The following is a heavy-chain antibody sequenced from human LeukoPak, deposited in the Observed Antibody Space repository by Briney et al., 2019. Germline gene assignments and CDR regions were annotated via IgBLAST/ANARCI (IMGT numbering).Heavy chain of an antibody. V-gene: IGHV3-21*04. CDR2: ISDNDDYI. CDR1: GFTFSSYY. CDR3: AKAEAYSGYDLNY. J-gene: IGHJ4*02. Sequence: GGSLRLSCVASGFTFSSYYMNWVRQAPGKGLEWISSISDNDDYIYYADSVRGRFTISRDDAKNSLYLQMNSLRAEDTAVYYCAKAEAYSGYDLNYWGQGTLVTVSS. D-gene: IGHD5-12*01.